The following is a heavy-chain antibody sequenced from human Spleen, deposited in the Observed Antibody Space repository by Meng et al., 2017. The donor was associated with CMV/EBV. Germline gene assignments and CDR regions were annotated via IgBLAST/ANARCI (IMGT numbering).Heavy chain of an antibody. V-gene: IGHV1-69*05. CDR1: GGTFSSFA. CDR3: AMSIATRPNYYYYGMDV. CDR2: INPIFGTA. D-gene: IGHD6-6*01. J-gene: IGHJ6*02. Sequence: SVKVSCKASGGTFSSFAISWVRQAPGHGLEWMGGINPIFGTANYAQKFKGRITITTDESTSTAYMELSSLRSEDTAVYYCAMSIATRPNYYYYGMDVWGQGTTVTVSS.